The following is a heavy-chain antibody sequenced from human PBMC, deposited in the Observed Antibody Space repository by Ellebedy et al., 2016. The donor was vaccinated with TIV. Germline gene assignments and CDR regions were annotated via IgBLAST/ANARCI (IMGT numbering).Heavy chain of an antibody. D-gene: IGHD2-21*02. V-gene: IGHV3-21*01. J-gene: IGHJ4*02. CDR2: FSSGSASI. CDR1: GFTFSSYR. Sequence: PGGSLRLSCAASGFTFSSYRMNWVRQAPGQGLEWVSSFSSGSASIYYADSVKGRFAISRDNSKNTLYLQMNSLRVEDTAVYYCARWGDGKRPDYWGQGTLVTVSS. CDR3: ARWGDGKRPDY.